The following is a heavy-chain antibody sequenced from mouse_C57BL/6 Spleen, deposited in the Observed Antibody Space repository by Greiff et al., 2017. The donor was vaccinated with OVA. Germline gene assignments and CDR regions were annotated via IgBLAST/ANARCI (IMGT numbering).Heavy chain of an antibody. J-gene: IGHJ4*01. CDR3: ARGLLSFYYAMDY. CDR1: GYTFTDYY. Sequence: VQLKQSGPVLVKPGASVKMSCKASGYTFTDYYMNWVKQSHGKSLEWIGVINPYNGGTSYNQKFKGKATLTVDKSSSTAYMELNSLTSEDSAVYYCARGLLSFYYAMDYWGQGTSVTVSS. CDR2: INPYNGGT. V-gene: IGHV1-19*01. D-gene: IGHD2-10*01.